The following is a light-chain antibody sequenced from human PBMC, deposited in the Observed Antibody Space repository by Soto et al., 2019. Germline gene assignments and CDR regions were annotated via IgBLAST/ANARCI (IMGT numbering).Light chain of an antibody. Sequence: EIVLTQSPATLSLSPGERATLSCRASQSVGSYLAWYQQKPGQAPSLLIYDASNRATGIPARFSGSGSGTDFTLTISSLEPEDFAVYYCQHRSNWPPTFGGGTKVEIK. CDR2: DAS. J-gene: IGKJ4*01. CDR3: QHRSNWPPT. CDR1: QSVGSY. V-gene: IGKV3-11*01.